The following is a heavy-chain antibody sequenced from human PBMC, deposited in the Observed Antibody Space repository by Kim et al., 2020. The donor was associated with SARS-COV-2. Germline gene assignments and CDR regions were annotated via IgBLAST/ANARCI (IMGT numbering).Heavy chain of an antibody. CDR2: INHSGST. J-gene: IGHJ4*02. V-gene: IGHV4-34*01. Sequence: SETLSLTCAVYGGSFSGYYWSWIRQPPGKGLEWIWEINHSGSTNYNPSLKSRGTISVDTSKNQFSLKLSSVTAADTAVYYCARERRWVATILNYFDYWGQGTLVTVSS. CDR1: GGSFSGYY. CDR3: ARERRWVATILNYFDY. D-gene: IGHD5-12*01.